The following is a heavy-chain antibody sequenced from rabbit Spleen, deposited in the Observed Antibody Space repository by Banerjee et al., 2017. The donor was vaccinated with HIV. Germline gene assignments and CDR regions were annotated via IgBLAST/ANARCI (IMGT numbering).Heavy chain of an antibody. Sequence: QSLEESGGDLVQPGASLTLTCKASGFDFSSNAMNWVRQAPGKGLEWIACIYAGSSGSTYYASWAKGRFTISKTSSTTVTLQMTSLTAADTATYFCARDGYSRGWGIILYYFNLWGPGPLVTVS. CDR2: IYAGSSGST. CDR1: GFDFSSNA. CDR3: ARDGYSRGWGIILYYFNL. V-gene: IGHV1S40*01. D-gene: IGHD4-1*01. J-gene: IGHJ4*01.